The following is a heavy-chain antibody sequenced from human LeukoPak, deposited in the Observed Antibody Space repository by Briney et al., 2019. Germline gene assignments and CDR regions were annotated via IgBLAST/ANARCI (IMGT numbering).Heavy chain of an antibody. V-gene: IGHV4-39*01. CDR2: MYYSGST. CDR3: ASARNYGGNSRLDY. Sequence: SETLSLTCTVSGGSISSGTYYWGWIRQPPGKGLEWIGSMYYSGSTYYNPSLKSRVTISVDTSKNQFTLKLSSVTAADTAVYYCASARNYGGNSRLDYWGQGTLVTFSS. D-gene: IGHD4-23*01. J-gene: IGHJ4*02. CDR1: GGSISSGTYY.